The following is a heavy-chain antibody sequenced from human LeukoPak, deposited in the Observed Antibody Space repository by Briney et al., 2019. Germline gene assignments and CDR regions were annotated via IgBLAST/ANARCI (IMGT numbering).Heavy chain of an antibody. CDR3: ARARFRSIVGAISEVNY. CDR1: GYTFTGYY. Sequence: GASVTVSCKASGYTFTGYYMHWVRRAPGQGLEWMGWINPNSGGTNYAQKFQGRVTMTRDTSISTAYMELSRLRSDDTAVYYCARARFRSIVGAISEVNYWGQGTLVTVSS. J-gene: IGHJ4*02. V-gene: IGHV1-2*02. CDR2: INPNSGGT. D-gene: IGHD1-26*01.